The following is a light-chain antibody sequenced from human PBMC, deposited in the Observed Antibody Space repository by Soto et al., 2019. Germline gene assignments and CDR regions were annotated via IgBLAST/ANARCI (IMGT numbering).Light chain of an antibody. CDR2: EVS. V-gene: IGLV2-14*01. Sequence: QSALTQPASVSGSPGQSITISCTGTSSDVGGYNYVSWYQQHPGKAPKLMIYEVSNRPSGVSNRFSGSKSGNTASLTISGLPAEDEADYYCTSYTGSSTVVFGGGTKVTVL. J-gene: IGLJ2*01. CDR1: SSDVGGYNY. CDR3: TSYTGSSTVV.